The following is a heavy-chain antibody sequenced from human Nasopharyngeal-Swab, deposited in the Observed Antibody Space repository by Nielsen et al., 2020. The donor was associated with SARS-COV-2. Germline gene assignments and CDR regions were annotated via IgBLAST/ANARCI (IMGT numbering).Heavy chain of an antibody. V-gene: IGHV4-30-2*01. D-gene: IGHD6-25*01. Sequence: SETLSLTCAVSGGSISSGGYSWSWIRQPPGKGLEWIGEINHSGSTNYNPSLKSRVTISVDTSKNQFSLKLSSVTAADTAVYYCARGSVVSSLYYYYYCGMDVWGQGTTVTVSS. CDR1: GGSISSGGYS. J-gene: IGHJ6*02. CDR2: INHSGST. CDR3: ARGSVVSSLYYYYYCGMDV.